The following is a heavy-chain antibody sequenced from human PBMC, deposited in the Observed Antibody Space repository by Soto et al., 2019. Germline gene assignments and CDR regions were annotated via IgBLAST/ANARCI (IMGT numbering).Heavy chain of an antibody. CDR2: IYHSGST. Sequence: PSETLSLTCAVSGGSISSGGYSWSWIRQPPGKGLEWIGYIYHSGSTYYNPSLKSRVTISVDRSKNQFSLKLSSVTAADTAVYYCARDSGCSGGSCWFDPWGQGTLVTVSS. CDR3: ARDSGCSGGSCWFDP. D-gene: IGHD2-15*01. CDR1: GGSISSGGYS. J-gene: IGHJ5*02. V-gene: IGHV4-30-2*01.